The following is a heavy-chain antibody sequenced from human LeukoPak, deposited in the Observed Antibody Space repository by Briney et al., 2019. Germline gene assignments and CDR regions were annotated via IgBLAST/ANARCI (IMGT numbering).Heavy chain of an antibody. J-gene: IGHJ5*02. CDR3: ARDHRAHFIVATTEYWFDP. Sequence: KPSETLSLTCTVSGGSISSYYWSWIRQPPGKGLEWIGYIYYSGSTNYNPSLKSRVTISVDTSKNQFSLKLSSVTAADTAVYYCARDHRAHFIVATTEYWFDPWGQGTLVTVSS. CDR1: GGSISSYY. CDR2: IYYSGST. D-gene: IGHD5-12*01. V-gene: IGHV4-59*01.